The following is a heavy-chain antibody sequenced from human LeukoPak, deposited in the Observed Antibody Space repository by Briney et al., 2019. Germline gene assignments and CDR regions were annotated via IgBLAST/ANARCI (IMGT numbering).Heavy chain of an antibody. CDR2: ISYSGST. Sequence: SETLSLTCTVSGGSISSSSYYWGWIRQPPGKGLEWIGYISYSGSTNYNPSLKSRVTISVETSKNQFSLNLSSVTAADTAKYYCARHYSSSWYAPFDYWGQGTLVTVSS. V-gene: IGHV4-61*05. D-gene: IGHD6-13*01. J-gene: IGHJ4*02. CDR1: GGSISSSSYY. CDR3: ARHYSSSWYAPFDY.